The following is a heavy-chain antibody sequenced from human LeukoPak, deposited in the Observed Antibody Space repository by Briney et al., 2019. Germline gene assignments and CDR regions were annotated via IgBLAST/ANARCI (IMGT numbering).Heavy chain of an antibody. CDR1: GYTFTNYA. D-gene: IGHD2-15*01. CDR3: ARYSTRDAFDI. Sequence: ASVKVSCKASGYTFTNYAINWVRQATGQGLEWMGWMNPNIGDTGYAQKFQGRVTMTRNTSISTAYMELSSLRSEDTAVYYCARYSTRDAFDIWGQGTMVTVSS. J-gene: IGHJ3*02. CDR2: MNPNIGDT. V-gene: IGHV1-8*01.